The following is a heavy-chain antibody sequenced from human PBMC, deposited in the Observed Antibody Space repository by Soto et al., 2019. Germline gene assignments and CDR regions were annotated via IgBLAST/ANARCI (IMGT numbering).Heavy chain of an antibody. CDR1: GGTFSSYA. V-gene: IGHV1-69*13. D-gene: IGHD2-2*02. Sequence: SVKVSCKASGGTFSSYAISWVRQAPGQGLEWMGGIIPIFGTANYAQKFQGRVTITADESMSTAYMELSSLRSEDTAVYYCASEDCSSTSCYTRIDYWGQGTLVTVSS. J-gene: IGHJ4*02. CDR2: IIPIFGTA. CDR3: ASEDCSSTSCYTRIDY.